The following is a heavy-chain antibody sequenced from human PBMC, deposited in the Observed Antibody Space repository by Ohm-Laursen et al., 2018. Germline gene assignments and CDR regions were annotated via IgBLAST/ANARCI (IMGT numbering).Heavy chain of an antibody. CDR2: IKQEGGEK. CDR3: AKADSNGGWYYFDY. V-gene: IGHV3-7*01. J-gene: IGHJ4*02. CDR1: GFTFSNYW. Sequence: SLILSCTASGFTFSNYWMSWVRQAPGKGLEWVADIKQEGGEKIYVDSVKGRFTISRDNAKNSLYLQMNSLRAEDTAVYYCAKADSNGGWYYFDYWGQGTLVTVSS. D-gene: IGHD6-19*01.